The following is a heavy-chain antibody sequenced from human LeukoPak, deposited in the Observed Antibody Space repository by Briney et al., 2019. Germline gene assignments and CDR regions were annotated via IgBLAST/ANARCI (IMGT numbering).Heavy chain of an antibody. CDR1: GFTFSSYA. V-gene: IGHV3-30-3*01. CDR3: ARSAYCGGDCYSADFDY. J-gene: IGHJ4*02. CDR2: ISYDGSNK. Sequence: PGGSLRLSCAASGFTFSSYAMHWVRQAPGKGLEWVAVISYDGSNKYYADSVKGRFTISRDNSKNTLYLQMNSLRAEDTAVYYCARSAYCGGDCYSADFDYWGQGTLVTVSS. D-gene: IGHD2-21*02.